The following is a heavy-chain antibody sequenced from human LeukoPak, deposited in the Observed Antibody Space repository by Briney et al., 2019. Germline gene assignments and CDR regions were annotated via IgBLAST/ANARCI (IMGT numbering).Heavy chain of an antibody. D-gene: IGHD6-13*01. J-gene: IGHJ4*02. CDR1: GYTFTSYD. CDR3: ARGKGGSSSWYYYRNYFDY. V-gene: IGHV1-8*01. CDR2: MNPNSGNT. Sequence: ASVKVSCKASGYTFTSYDINWVRQATGQGLEWMGWMNPNSGNTGYAQKFQGRVTMTRNTSISTAYMELSSLRSEDTAVYYCARGKGGSSSWYYYRNYFDYWGQGTLVTVSS.